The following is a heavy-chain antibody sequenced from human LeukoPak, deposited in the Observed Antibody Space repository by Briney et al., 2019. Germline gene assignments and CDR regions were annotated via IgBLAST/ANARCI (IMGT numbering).Heavy chain of an antibody. CDR1: GFTFSSYS. J-gene: IGHJ4*02. CDR3: ARAGWFGDGFDY. D-gene: IGHD3-10*01. CDR2: ISSSSSYI. Sequence: GGSLRLSCAASGFTFSSYSMNWVRQAPGEGLEWVSSISSSSSYIYYADSVKGRFTISRDNAKNSLYLQMNGLRAEDTAVYYCARAGWFGDGFDYWGQGTLVTVSS. V-gene: IGHV3-21*01.